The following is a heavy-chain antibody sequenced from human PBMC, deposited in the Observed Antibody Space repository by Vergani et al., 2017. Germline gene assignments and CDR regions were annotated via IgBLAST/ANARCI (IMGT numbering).Heavy chain of an antibody. V-gene: IGHV1-58*01. J-gene: IGHJ6*03. Sequence: QMQLVQSGPEVKKPGTSVNVSCKATGFTFTSSAVQWVRQARGQRLEWIGWIVVGSGNTHYAQKFQERVTITRDMSTSTAYMELSSLRSEDTAVYYCAAAWSSSYSLYMDVWGKGTTVTVSS. D-gene: IGHD6-6*01. CDR1: GFTFTSSA. CDR3: AAAWSSSYSLYMDV. CDR2: IVVGSGNT.